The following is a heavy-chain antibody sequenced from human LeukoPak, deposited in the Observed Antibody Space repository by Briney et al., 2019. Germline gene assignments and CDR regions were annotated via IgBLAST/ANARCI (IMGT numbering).Heavy chain of an antibody. V-gene: IGHV4-31*03. Sequence: SETLSLTCTVSGGSISSGGYYWSWIRQHPGKGLEWIGYIYYSGSTYYNPSLKSRVTISVDTSKNQFSLKLSSVTAADTAVYYCAGDYVFGVGAFDIWGQGTMVTVSS. D-gene: IGHD3-10*01. J-gene: IGHJ3*02. CDR3: AGDYVFGVGAFDI. CDR1: GGSISSGGYY. CDR2: IYYSGST.